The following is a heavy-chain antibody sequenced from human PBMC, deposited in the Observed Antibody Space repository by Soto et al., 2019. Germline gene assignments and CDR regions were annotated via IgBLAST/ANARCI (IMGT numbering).Heavy chain of an antibody. CDR1: GGSFSGYY. J-gene: IGHJ5*02. CDR3: ARGVSCSGGSCYWFDP. Sequence: QVQLQQWSAGLLKPSETLSLTCAVYGGSFSGYYWSWIRQPPGKGLEWIGEINHSGSTNYNQSLKSRVTISVDTSKNQFSLKLSSVTAADTAVYYCARGVSCSGGSCYWFDPWGQGTLVTVSS. V-gene: IGHV4-34*01. D-gene: IGHD2-15*01. CDR2: INHSGST.